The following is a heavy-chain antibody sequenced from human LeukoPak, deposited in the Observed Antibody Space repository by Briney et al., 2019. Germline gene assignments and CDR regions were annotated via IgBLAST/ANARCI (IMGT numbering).Heavy chain of an antibody. CDR2: ISSSSSTI. J-gene: IGHJ3*02. D-gene: IGHD1-14*01. Sequence: PSETLSLTCTVSGGSISSGGYYWSWVRQAPGKGLEWVSYISSSSSTIYYADSVKGRFTISRDNAKNSLYLQMNSLRAEDTAVYYCAREPHPYKSPDAFDIWGQGTMVTVSS. CDR1: GGSISSGGYY. CDR3: AREPHPYKSPDAFDI. V-gene: IGHV3-48*01.